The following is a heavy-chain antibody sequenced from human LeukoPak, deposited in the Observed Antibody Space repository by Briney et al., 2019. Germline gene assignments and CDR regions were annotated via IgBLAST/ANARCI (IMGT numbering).Heavy chain of an antibody. V-gene: IGHV3-74*01. J-gene: IGHJ6*03. CDR3: ARVSSGSYFGYYYYYMDV. CDR1: GFTFSNYW. Sequence: GGSLRLSCAASGFTFSNYWMHWVRQAPGKGLVWVSRISSDGSSTSYADSVKGRFTISGDNAKNTLYLQMNSLRAEDTAVYYCARVSSGSYFGYYYYYMDVWGKGTTVTVSS. D-gene: IGHD1-26*01. CDR2: ISSDGSST.